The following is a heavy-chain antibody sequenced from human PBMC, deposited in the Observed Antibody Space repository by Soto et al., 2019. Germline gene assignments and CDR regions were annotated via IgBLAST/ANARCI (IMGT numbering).Heavy chain of an antibody. D-gene: IGHD5-12*01. CDR3: ARDLYSGYARFDY. Sequence: QVQLVESGGGVVQPGRSLRLSCAASGFTFSSYAMHWVRQAPGKGLEWVAVISYDGSNKYYADSVKGRFTISRDNSKNTLYLQMNSLRAEDTAVYYCARDLYSGYARFDYWGQGTLVTVSS. CDR1: GFTFSSYA. V-gene: IGHV3-30-3*01. CDR2: ISYDGSNK. J-gene: IGHJ4*02.